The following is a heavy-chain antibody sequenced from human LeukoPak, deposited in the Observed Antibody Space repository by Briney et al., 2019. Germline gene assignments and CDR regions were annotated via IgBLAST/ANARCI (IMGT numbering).Heavy chain of an antibody. D-gene: IGHD3-22*01. CDR2: IYYSGST. CDR3: AREQGIYYYDSSGFDY. CDR1: GGSISSYY. Sequence: SETLSLTCTVSGGSISSYYWSWIRQPPGKGQEWIGYIYYSGSTNYNPSLKSRVTISVDTSKNQFSLKLSSVTAADTAVYYCAREQGIYYYDSSGFDYWGQGTLVTVSS. J-gene: IGHJ4*02. V-gene: IGHV4-59*01.